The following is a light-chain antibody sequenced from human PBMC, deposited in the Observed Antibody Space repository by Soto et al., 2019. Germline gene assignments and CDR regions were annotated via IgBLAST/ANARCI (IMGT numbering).Light chain of an antibody. Sequence: QSALTQSRSVSGSPGQSVTISCTGTSSDVGGYNFVSWYQQYPGKAPKLIIYDVTKRPSGVPDRFSGSKSGNTASLTISGLQTDDEADYYCCSYAGSYTQVFGTGTKVTVL. CDR2: DVT. J-gene: IGLJ1*01. CDR1: SSDVGGYNF. CDR3: CSYAGSYTQV. V-gene: IGLV2-11*01.